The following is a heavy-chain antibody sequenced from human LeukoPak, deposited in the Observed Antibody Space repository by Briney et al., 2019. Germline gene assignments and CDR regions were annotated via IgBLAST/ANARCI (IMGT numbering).Heavy chain of an antibody. CDR3: ARGGPGFGNYYYYMDV. CDR2: MNPNSGNT. Sequence: GASVKVSCKASGYTFTSYDINWVRQATGQGLEWMGWMNPNSGNTGYAQKFRGRVTITRNTSISTAYMEPSSLRSEDTAVYYCARGGPGFGNYYYYMDVWGKGTTVTVSS. J-gene: IGHJ6*03. V-gene: IGHV1-8*03. CDR1: GYTFTSYD. D-gene: IGHD3-10*01.